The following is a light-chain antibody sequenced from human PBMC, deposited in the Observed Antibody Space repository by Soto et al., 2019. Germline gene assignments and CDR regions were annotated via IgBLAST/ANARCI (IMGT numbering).Light chain of an antibody. CDR1: NSNIGAGYD. CDR3: QSFDSSLTAWV. CDR2: AYT. J-gene: IGLJ3*02. V-gene: IGLV1-40*01. Sequence: QAVVTQPPSVSGAPGQRVTISCTGSNSNIGAGYDLHWYQQFPGAAPKLLIFAYTNRPSGVPDRFSGSKSGTSASLAITGLQADDEAEYYCQSFDSSLTAWVFGGGTKVTVL.